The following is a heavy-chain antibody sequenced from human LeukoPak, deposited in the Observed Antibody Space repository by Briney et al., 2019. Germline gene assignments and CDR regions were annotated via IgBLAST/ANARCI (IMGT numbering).Heavy chain of an antibody. CDR1: GYTFTSYG. Sequence: AAVKVSCKASGYTFTSYGISWVRQDPGQGLEWMGWISAYNGNANYAQKLQGRVTMTTDTCPSTAYMELRSLRYDYTAVYYCARIYYYDSSGYYYLGPGFDPWGQGTLVTVSS. V-gene: IGHV1-18*01. J-gene: IGHJ5*02. CDR2: ISAYNGNA. D-gene: IGHD3-22*01. CDR3: ARIYYYDSSGYYYLGPGFDP.